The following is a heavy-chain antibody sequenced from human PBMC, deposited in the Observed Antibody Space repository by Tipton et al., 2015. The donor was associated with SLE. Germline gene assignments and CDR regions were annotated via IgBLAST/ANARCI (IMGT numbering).Heavy chain of an antibody. V-gene: IGHV3-23*03. Sequence: LSLTCTVSGGSISSGGYYWSWVRQAPGQGLEWVSVIYSADSSTYYADSVKGRFIISRDNAKKTVHLEMNSLQAEDTALYYCAKETGRGLFDYWGQGTLVTVSP. CDR1: GGSISSGGYY. CDR2: IYSADSST. J-gene: IGHJ4*02. CDR3: AKETGRGLFDY. D-gene: IGHD3-10*01.